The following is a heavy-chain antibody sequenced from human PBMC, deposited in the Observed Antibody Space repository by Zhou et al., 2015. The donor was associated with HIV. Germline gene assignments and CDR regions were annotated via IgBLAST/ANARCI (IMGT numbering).Heavy chain of an antibody. D-gene: IGHD3-10*01. Sequence: EVQLVESGGGLVQPGRSLRLSCAASGFTLDDYAMHWVRQAPGKGLEWVGRIKSKADGGTTDYAAPVKGRFIMSRDDSKTTLFLQMKSLKVEDTAVYFCATGVIRGVRTFDYWGQGTLVTVSS. V-gene: IGHV3-15*01. J-gene: IGHJ4*02. CDR2: IKSKADGGTT. CDR1: GFTLDDYA. CDR3: ATGVIRGVRTFDY.